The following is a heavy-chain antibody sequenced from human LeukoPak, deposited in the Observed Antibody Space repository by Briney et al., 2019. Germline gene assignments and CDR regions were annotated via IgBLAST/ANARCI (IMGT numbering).Heavy chain of an antibody. D-gene: IGHD6-13*01. J-gene: IGHJ4*02. CDR2: IYNNTNT. CDR3: ARGLLGAAGLFDY. V-gene: IGHV3-66*01. Sequence: PGGSVRLSCAAWVFIHYRYYVICPPQAPGTGVEWGLVIYNNTNTKYADSVKSRFTTSRDDSKKTLYLQMNSLRDEDTAVYYCARGLLGAAGLFDYWGQGALVTVSS. CDR1: VFIHYRYY.